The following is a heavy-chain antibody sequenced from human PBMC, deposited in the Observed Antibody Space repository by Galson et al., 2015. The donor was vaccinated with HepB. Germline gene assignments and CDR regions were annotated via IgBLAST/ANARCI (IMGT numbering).Heavy chain of an antibody. CDR3: ARADVVVPAVWYFDL. V-gene: IGHV3-23*01. CDR1: GITFSDAW. CDR2: ISGGGDSA. D-gene: IGHD2-2*01. J-gene: IGHJ2*01. Sequence: SLRLSCALFGITFSDAWMSWVRQAPGKGLEWVSAISGGGDSAHYAASVKGRFTISRDNSTNTLYLQMNSLRAEDTAIYYCARADVVVPAVWYFDLWGRGTLVTVSS.